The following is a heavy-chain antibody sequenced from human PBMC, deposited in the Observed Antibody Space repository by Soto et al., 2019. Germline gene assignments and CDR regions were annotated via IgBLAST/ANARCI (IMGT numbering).Heavy chain of an antibody. CDR3: ARDPPTFTYDFWSGYYDY. CDR2: MSVYNGNT. V-gene: IGHV1-18*01. D-gene: IGHD3-3*01. CDR1: GYTFTSYA. Sequence: ASVKVSFKASGYTFTSYAISWVRQAPGQGLEWMGWMSVYNGNTNYAQKLQGRVTMTTDTSTSTAYMELRSLRSDDTAVYYCARDPPTFTYDFWSGYYDYWGQGTLVTVSS. J-gene: IGHJ4*02.